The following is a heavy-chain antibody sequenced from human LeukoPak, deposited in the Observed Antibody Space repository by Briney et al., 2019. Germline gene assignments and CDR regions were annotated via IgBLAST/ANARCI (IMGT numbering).Heavy chain of an antibody. V-gene: IGHV3-23*01. Sequence: GGALRLSCAASGFTFISYAMSGVRQAPGKGVECVSAISGSCVSTYYADSVKGRFTISRDNSKNTLYLQMNSLRAEDTAVYYCAKDFSCSGGSCYSAEYFQHWGQGTLVTVSS. CDR3: AKDFSCSGGSCYSAEYFQH. CDR1: GFTFISYA. J-gene: IGHJ1*01. CDR2: ISGSCVST. D-gene: IGHD2-15*01.